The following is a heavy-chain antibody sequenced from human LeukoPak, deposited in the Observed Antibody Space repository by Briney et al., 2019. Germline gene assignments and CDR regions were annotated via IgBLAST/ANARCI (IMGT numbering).Heavy chain of an antibody. Sequence: PGGSLRLSCAASGFTFSSLPMNWVRQAPVKGLEWVSTIDSSGAATYYADAAVGRFTVSRDNFKNTLYLQVISLRAEDTAVYYCAKDSGSSGSGWFDPWGQGTLVTVSS. D-gene: IGHD1-26*01. J-gene: IGHJ5*02. CDR1: GFTFSSLP. CDR2: IDSSGAAT. CDR3: AKDSGSSGSGWFDP. V-gene: IGHV3-23*01.